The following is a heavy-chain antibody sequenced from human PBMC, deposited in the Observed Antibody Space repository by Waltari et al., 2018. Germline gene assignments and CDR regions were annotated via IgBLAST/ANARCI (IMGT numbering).Heavy chain of an antibody. J-gene: IGHJ4*02. CDR2: IYYSGST. V-gene: IGHV4-39*07. D-gene: IGHD6-19*01. CDR3: ARDFSSGWYFDY. Sequence: QLQLQESGPGLVKPSETLSLTCTVSGGSISSSSYYWGWIRQPPGKGLEWIGSIYYSGSTYYNPSLKSRVTISVDTSKNQFSLKLSSVTAADTAVYYCARDFSSGWYFDYWCQGTLVTVSS. CDR1: GGSISSSSYY.